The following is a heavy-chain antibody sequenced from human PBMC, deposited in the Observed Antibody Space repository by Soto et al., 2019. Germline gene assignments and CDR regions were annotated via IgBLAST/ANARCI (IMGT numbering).Heavy chain of an antibody. CDR1: GGTFSSYA. CDR3: ATAPVETMVRGVIGPEYYFDY. CDR2: INPNSGGT. Sequence: ASVKVSCKASGGTFSSYAISWVRQAPGQGLEWMGWINPNSGGTNYAQKFQGWVTMTRDTSISTAYMELSRLRSEDTAVYYCATAPVETMVRGVIGPEYYFDYWGQGTLVTVSS. V-gene: IGHV1-2*04. D-gene: IGHD3-10*01. J-gene: IGHJ4*02.